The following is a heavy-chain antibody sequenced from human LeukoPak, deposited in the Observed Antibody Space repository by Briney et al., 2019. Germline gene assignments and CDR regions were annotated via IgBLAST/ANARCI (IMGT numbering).Heavy chain of an antibody. V-gene: IGHV3-7*01. D-gene: IGHD3-10*01. J-gene: IGHJ3*02. Sequence: GGSLRLSCVASGFTFSSYWMNWVRQAPGKGLEWVANIKQDGSEKYYVDSVKGRFTISRDNAKNSLYLQMNSLRAEDTAVYYCAREFAQDSGAFDIWGQGTMVTVSS. CDR3: AREFAQDSGAFDI. CDR1: GFTFSSYW. CDR2: IKQDGSEK.